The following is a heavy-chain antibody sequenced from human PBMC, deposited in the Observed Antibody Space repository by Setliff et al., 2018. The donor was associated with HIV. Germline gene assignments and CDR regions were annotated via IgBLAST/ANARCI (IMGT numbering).Heavy chain of an antibody. V-gene: IGHV4-34*01. Sequence: SETLSLTCTVSGGSISSYYWSWIRQPPGKGLEWIGEINHSGSTNYNPSLKSRVTISVDTSKNQFSLKLTSVTAADTAVYYCARGHSGYGKGDYFDYWGQGTLVTVSS. CDR3: ARGHSGYGKGDYFDY. CDR2: INHSGST. J-gene: IGHJ4*02. D-gene: IGHD5-12*01. CDR1: GGSISSYY.